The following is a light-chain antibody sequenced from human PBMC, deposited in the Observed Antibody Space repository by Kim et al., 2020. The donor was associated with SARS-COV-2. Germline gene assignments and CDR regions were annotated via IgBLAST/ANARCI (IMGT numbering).Light chain of an antibody. V-gene: IGKV3-11*01. Sequence: SLSAGERATLSCRASQSVSSYLAWYQQKPGQAPRLLIYDASNRATGIPARFSGSGSGTDFTLTISSLEPEDFAVYYCQQRSNWRYTFGQGTKLEI. CDR3: QQRSNWRYT. J-gene: IGKJ2*01. CDR1: QSVSSY. CDR2: DAS.